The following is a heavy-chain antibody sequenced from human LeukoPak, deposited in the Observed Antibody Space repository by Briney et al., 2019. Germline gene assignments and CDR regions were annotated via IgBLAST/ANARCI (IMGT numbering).Heavy chain of an antibody. V-gene: IGHV1-2*02. Sequence: GASVTVSYKPSVYTFTDYYMHWVRQAPGQGGAWMGWINPNSGGTNYAQKFQGRGTMTRDTSISTAYMELSRLRSDDTAVYYCARAYGDYEEWFDPWGQGTLVTVSS. CDR3: ARAYGDYEEWFDP. CDR1: VYTFTDYY. D-gene: IGHD4-17*01. CDR2: INPNSGGT. J-gene: IGHJ5*02.